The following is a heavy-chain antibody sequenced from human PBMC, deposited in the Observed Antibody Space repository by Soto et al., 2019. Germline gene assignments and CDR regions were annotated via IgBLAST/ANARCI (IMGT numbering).Heavy chain of an antibody. CDR1: GFTFSSYA. Sequence: GGSLRLSCAASGFTFSSYAMSWVRQAPGKGLEWVSAISGSGGSTYYADSVKGRFTISRDNSKNTLYLQMNSLRAEDTAVYYCAKRSFPTVTPGHFNYWGQGTLVTVSS. J-gene: IGHJ4*02. D-gene: IGHD4-17*01. CDR2: ISGSGGST. CDR3: AKRSFPTVTPGHFNY. V-gene: IGHV3-23*01.